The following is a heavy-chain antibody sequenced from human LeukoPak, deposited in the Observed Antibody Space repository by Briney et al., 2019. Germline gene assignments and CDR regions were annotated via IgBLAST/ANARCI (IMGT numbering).Heavy chain of an antibody. Sequence: GGSLRPSCAAPGFTVGSRYMSLVRQAPGKGLEWVAVLYGGDNTYYADSVKGRFSISGDTSKDTLYLQMNSLRVEATAVYFCASRRLYSDTIGYCHHWGQGTLVTVSS. V-gene: IGHV3-66*01. CDR2: LYGGDNT. CDR1: GFTVGSRY. J-gene: IGHJ5*02. CDR3: ASRRLYSDTIGYCHH. D-gene: IGHD3-22*01.